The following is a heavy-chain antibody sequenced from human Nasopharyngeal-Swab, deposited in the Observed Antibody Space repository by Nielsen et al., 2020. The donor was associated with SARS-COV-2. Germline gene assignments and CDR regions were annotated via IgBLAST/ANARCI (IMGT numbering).Heavy chain of an antibody. J-gene: IGHJ6*02. CDR2: IIPIFGTA. CDR3: ARDLYYDSSGHWYYYYGMDV. D-gene: IGHD3-22*01. CDR1: GYTFTTYN. Sequence: SVKVSCKASGYTFTTYNVHWVRQAPGQGLEWMGGIIPIFGTANYAQKFQGRVTITADESTSTAYMELSSLRSEDTAVYYCARDLYYDSSGHWYYYYGMDVWGQGTTVTVSS. V-gene: IGHV1-69*13.